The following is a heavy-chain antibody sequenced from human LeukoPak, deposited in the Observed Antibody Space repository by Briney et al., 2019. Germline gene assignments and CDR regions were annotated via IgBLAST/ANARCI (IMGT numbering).Heavy chain of an antibody. CDR3: AKDLDRSGWFMFDC. CDR1: GFTVSSNF. Sequence: GGSLRLSCAASGFTVSSNFMSWVRQAPGKGLEWVSVTYSGGATYYADSVKGRFTISRDESKNTLYLQMNSLRAEDTAVYYCAKDLDRSGWFMFDCWGQGTLVTVSS. V-gene: IGHV3-53*01. J-gene: IGHJ4*02. D-gene: IGHD6-19*01. CDR2: TYSGGAT.